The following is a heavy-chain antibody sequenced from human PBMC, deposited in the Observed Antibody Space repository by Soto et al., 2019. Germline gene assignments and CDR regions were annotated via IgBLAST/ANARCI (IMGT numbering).Heavy chain of an antibody. CDR2: IYLSGFT. CDR3: ARGGLEDFWSGYLYHLDS. D-gene: IGHD3-3*01. V-gene: IGHV4-30-4*08. Sequence: PSETLSLTCTVSGGSITSSKHYWSWIRQHPGKGLEWIGYIYLSGFTYSNPSLKSRVTMSIDTSKNQFSLKLSSVTAADTAVYYCARGGLEDFWSGYLYHLDSWGLGTLVTVSS. J-gene: IGHJ4*02. CDR1: GGSITSSKHY.